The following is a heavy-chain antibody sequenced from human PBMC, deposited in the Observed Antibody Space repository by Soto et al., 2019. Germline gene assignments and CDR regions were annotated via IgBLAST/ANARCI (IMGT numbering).Heavy chain of an antibody. Sequence: SETLSLTCAVYGGSFSYYYWSWIRQPPGKGLEWIGEIHHSGSTNINPSLKSRVTISVDTSNNQFSLKVNSVTAADTAVYYCARQQWLVLNAFDIWGQGTMVTVSS. V-gene: IGHV4-34*01. J-gene: IGHJ3*02. D-gene: IGHD6-19*01. CDR2: IHHSGST. CDR1: GGSFSYYY. CDR3: ARQQWLVLNAFDI.